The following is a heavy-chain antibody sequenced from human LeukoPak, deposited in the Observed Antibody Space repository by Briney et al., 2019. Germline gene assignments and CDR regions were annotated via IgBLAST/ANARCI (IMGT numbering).Heavy chain of an antibody. V-gene: IGHV3-30-3*01. CDR1: GFTFSSYA. Sequence: GGSLRLSCAASGFTFSSYAMHWVRQAPGKGLEWVAVISYDGSNKYYADSVKGRFTISRDNSKNTLYLQMNSLRAEDTAVYYCARDLNRGIMITFGGVPDWGQGTLVTVSS. D-gene: IGHD3-16*01. CDR3: ARDLNRGIMITFGGVPD. J-gene: IGHJ4*02. CDR2: ISYDGSNK.